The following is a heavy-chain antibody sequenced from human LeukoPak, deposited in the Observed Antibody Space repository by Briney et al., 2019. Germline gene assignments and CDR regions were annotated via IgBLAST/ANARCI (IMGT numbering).Heavy chain of an antibody. J-gene: IGHJ4*02. V-gene: IGHV4-39*02. CDR2: VYYSGST. CDR3: ARGSYDVLTGYSTLGEY. D-gene: IGHD3-9*01. CDR1: GGSISSSSYY. Sequence: SETLSLTCTVSGGSISSSSYYWGWIRQPPGKGLEWVGNVYYSGSTYYNPSLKSRVTISVDTSKRHFSLKLTSVTAADTAVYYCARGSYDVLTGYSTLGEYWGQGTLVTVSS.